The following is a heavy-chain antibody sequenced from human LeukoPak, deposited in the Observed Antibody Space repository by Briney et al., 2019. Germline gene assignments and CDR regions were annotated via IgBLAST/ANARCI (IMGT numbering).Heavy chain of an antibody. CDR3: ARVGPLGDYLFDY. CDR1: GGTFSSYA. V-gene: IGHV1-69*13. D-gene: IGHD4-17*01. CDR2: IIPIFGTA. J-gene: IGHJ4*02. Sequence: ASVKVSCKASGGTFSSYAISWVRQAPGQGLEWKGGIIPIFGTANYAQKFQGRVTITADESTSTAYMELSSLRSEDTAVYYCARVGPLGDYLFDYWGQGTLVTVSS.